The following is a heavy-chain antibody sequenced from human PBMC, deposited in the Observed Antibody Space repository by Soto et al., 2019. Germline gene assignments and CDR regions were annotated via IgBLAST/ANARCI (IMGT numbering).Heavy chain of an antibody. V-gene: IGHV1-3*01. Sequence: QVQLVQSGAEVKKPGASVKVSCKASGYTFCNYLLHWVRQAPGQGLEWMGWINAGNGHTKYSQKFQGRVTSTSDTPGTTAYIELRRLRSEDTAVYFCASPSYGSGSYYWGQGTLVSVSS. D-gene: IGHD3-10*01. CDR2: INAGNGHT. J-gene: IGHJ4*02. CDR3: ASPSYGSGSYY. CDR1: GYTFCNYL.